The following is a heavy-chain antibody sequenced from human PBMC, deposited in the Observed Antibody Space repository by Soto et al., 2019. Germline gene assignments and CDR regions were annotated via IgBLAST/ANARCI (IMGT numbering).Heavy chain of an antibody. Sequence: SATLSLTCAVYGGSFSGYYWSWIRQPPGKGLEWIGEINHSGSTNYNPSLKSRVTISVDTSKNQFSLKLSSVTAADTAVYYCARLEMATTNQFDYWGQGTLVTVSS. CDR3: ARLEMATTNQFDY. CDR1: GGSFSGYY. V-gene: IGHV4-34*01. D-gene: IGHD1-1*01. CDR2: INHSGST. J-gene: IGHJ4*02.